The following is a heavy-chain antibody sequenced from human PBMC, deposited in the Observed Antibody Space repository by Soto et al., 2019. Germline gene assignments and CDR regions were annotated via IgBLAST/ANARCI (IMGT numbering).Heavy chain of an antibody. CDR1: GGSFSGHW. CDR2: IDHSGRT. D-gene: IGHD1-1*01. Sequence: QVQLRQWGAGLLKPSETLSLTCAVYGGSFSGHWWNWIRQSPGKGLEWIGEIDHSGRTKHNPSLKSRVTISGDTSKNQFSLKATSVTGADTAVYYCARWGGDGRNDNRFDPWGQGTLVTVSS. CDR3: ARWGGDGRNDNRFDP. J-gene: IGHJ5*02. V-gene: IGHV4-34*01.